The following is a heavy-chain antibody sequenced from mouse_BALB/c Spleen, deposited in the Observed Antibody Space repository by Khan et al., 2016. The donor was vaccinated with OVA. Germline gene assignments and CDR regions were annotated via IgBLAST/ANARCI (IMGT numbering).Heavy chain of an antibody. J-gene: IGHJ3*01. D-gene: IGHD2-2*01. Sequence: MQLEESGPELMKPGASVKISCKASGYSFTSYYIHWVIQSHGKSLEWIGYIDPFSGGTTYNQKFKGKATLTVDKSSSTAYIHLSNLTSEDSAVYFGTRHGYVAWFTYGGQGTLVTVSA. CDR1: GYSFTSYY. V-gene: IGHV1S135*01. CDR3: TRHGYVAWFTY. CDR2: IDPFSGGT.